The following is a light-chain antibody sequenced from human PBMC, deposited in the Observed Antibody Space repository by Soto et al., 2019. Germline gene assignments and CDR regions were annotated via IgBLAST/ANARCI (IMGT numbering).Light chain of an antibody. CDR3: CSYAGSATVV. CDR2: ETT. V-gene: IGLV2-23*01. J-gene: IGLJ2*01. CDR1: SSDVGSWNL. Sequence: QSALTQPDSVSGSPGQSITISCTGTSSDVGSWNLVSWYQQHPGKAPKLLIYETTKRPSGVSDRFSGSKSGNTASVTISGLQAGDEADYYCCSYAGSATVVFGGGTKLTVL.